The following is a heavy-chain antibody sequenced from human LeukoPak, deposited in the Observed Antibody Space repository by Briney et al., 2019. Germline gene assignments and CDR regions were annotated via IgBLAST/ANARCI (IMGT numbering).Heavy chain of an antibody. CDR1: GFTFSDYY. CDR3: ARAPSGWLRFLDY. CDR2: ISSSGSTI. D-gene: IGHD5-12*01. J-gene: IGHJ4*02. V-gene: IGHV3-11*01. Sequence: GGSLRLSCAASGFTFSDYYMSWIRQAPGKGLEWVSYISSSGSTIYYADSVKGRFTISRDNAKNSLYRQMTSLRAEDTAVYYCARAPSGWLRFLDYWGQGTLVTVSS.